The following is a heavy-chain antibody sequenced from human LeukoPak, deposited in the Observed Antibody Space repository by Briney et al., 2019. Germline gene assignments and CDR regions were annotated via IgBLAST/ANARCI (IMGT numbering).Heavy chain of an antibody. CDR3: VRRDNTGWNYFDH. CDR1: GGSINSHY. D-gene: IGHD6-19*01. V-gene: IGHV4-59*08. J-gene: IGHJ4*02. CDR2: IYYSERT. Sequence: SGTLSLTCTVSGGSINSHYWSWIRQPPGKGLQWIGDIYYSERTNYNPSLRSRVTISVDTSKNQPSLKLTSVLAADTAMYYCVRRDNTGWNYFDHWGQGILVTVSS.